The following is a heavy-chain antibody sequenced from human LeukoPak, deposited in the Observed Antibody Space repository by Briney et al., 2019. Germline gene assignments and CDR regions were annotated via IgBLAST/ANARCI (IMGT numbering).Heavy chain of an antibody. J-gene: IGHJ4*02. CDR1: GGSISSYY. Sequence: SETLSLTCTVSGGSISSYYWSWIRQPPGKGLEWIGYIYYSGSTNYNPSLKSRVTISVGTSKNQFSLKLSSVTAADTAVYYCARGRSTVVSPYFDYWGQGTLVTVSS. CDR2: IYYSGST. CDR3: ARGRSTVVSPYFDY. D-gene: IGHD4-23*01. V-gene: IGHV4-59*01.